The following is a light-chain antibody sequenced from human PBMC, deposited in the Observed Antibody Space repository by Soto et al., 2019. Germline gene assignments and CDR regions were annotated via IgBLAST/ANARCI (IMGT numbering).Light chain of an antibody. Sequence: QSVLTQPPSASGSPGQSVAISCTGTSSDVGGFNSVSWSQQHPGKAPKLMIHDVNKRPSGVPDRFSGSKSGYRASLTISGLQAADEADYYCFSYAGSYTFVFGGGTKLTVL. CDR2: DVN. J-gene: IGLJ2*01. CDR1: SSDVGGFNS. V-gene: IGLV2-11*01. CDR3: FSYAGSYTFV.